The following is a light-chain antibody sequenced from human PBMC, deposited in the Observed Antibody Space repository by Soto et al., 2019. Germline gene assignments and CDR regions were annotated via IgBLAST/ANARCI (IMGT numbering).Light chain of an antibody. J-gene: IGKJ2*01. V-gene: IGKV3-15*01. Sequence: EIVMTQSPATLSVSPGERATLSCRASQSVSSNLAWYQQKPGQAPRLLIYGASTRATAIPARFSGSGSGTEFPLTISSLQSEDFAVYYCPQYNNWPPMYTFGQGTKLEIK. CDR3: PQYNNWPPMYT. CDR1: QSVSSN. CDR2: GAS.